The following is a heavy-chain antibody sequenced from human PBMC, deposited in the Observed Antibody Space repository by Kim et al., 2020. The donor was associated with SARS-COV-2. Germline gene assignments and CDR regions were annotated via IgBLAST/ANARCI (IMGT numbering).Heavy chain of an antibody. D-gene: IGHD1-1*01. CDR3: ARQRATGDAFDI. V-gene: IGHV4-39*01. J-gene: IGHJ3*02. Sequence: YYNPSRKSRVTISVGTAKSPFCVKLSAVTAADTAVYYCARQRATGDAFDIWGQGTMVTVSS.